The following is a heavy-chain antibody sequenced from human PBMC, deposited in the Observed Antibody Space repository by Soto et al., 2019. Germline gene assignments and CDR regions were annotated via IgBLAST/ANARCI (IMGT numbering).Heavy chain of an antibody. CDR1: GGSITSAGYS. CDR3: ARHETLRGDYDY. J-gene: IGHJ4*02. V-gene: IGHV4-30-2*01. Sequence: SETLSLTCAVSGGSITSAGYSWSWVRQPPGKDLEWIGYIYHSGTTYYNPSLMSRVTMPVDRSKNQFSLKLSSVTAADTAVYYCARHETLRGDYDYWGQGTLVTVSS. CDR2: IYHSGTT. D-gene: IGHD4-17*01.